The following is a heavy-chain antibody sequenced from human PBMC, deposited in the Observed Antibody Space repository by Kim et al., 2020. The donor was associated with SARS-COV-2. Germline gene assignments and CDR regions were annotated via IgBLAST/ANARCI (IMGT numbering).Heavy chain of an antibody. V-gene: IGHV4-34*01. CDR3: ARGRPPHSSGYYY. D-gene: IGHD3-22*01. J-gene: IGHJ4*02. Sequence: SETLSLTCAVYGGSFSGYYWSWIRQPPGKGLEWIGEINHSGSTNYNPSLKSRVTISVDTSKNQFSLKLSSVTAADTAVYYCARGRPPHSSGYYYWGQGTLVTVSS. CDR1: GGSFSGYY. CDR2: INHSGST.